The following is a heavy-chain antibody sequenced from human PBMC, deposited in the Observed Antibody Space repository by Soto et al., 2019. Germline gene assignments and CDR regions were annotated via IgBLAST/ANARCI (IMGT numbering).Heavy chain of an antibody. V-gene: IGHV3-30-3*01. J-gene: IGHJ4*02. D-gene: IGHD2-21*01. Sequence: QVQLVESGGGVVQPGRSLRLSCVASGFTFSNHALHWVRQAPGRGLEWVAVITFDGSKTYYADSVKGRFTISRYDSKNTLYLQMNSLSAEDTAVYFCARDDGDLGLAASCVHYWGQGTLVTVSS. CDR1: GFTFSNHA. CDR3: ARDDGDLGLAASCVHY. CDR2: ITFDGSKT.